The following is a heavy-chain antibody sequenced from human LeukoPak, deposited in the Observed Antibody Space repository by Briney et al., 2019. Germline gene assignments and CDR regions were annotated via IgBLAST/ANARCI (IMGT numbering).Heavy chain of an antibody. CDR1: GYTFTMYY. D-gene: IGHD3-10*01. CDR2: IIPIFGTA. J-gene: IGHJ6*03. CDR3: GVGSPGYYYYYYMDV. Sequence: GASVKVSCKASGYTFTMYYIHWVRQAPGQGLEWMGGIIPIFGTANYAQKFQGRVTITTDESTSTAYMELSSLRSEDTAVYYCGVGSPGYYYYYYMDVWGKGTTVTVSS. V-gene: IGHV1-69*05.